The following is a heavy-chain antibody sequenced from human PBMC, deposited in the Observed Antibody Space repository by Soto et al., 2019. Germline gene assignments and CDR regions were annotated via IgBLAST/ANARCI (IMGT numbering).Heavy chain of an antibody. V-gene: IGHV5-51*01. J-gene: IGHJ5*02. D-gene: IGHD3-10*01. Sequence: GEALKISCKGSGYSFTSYWIGWVRQMPGKGLEWMGIIYPGDSDTRYSPSFQGQVTISADKSISTAYLQWSSLKASDTAMYYCARNLWFRELFIPWFDPWGQGTLVTVSS. CDR1: GYSFTSYW. CDR2: IYPGDSDT. CDR3: ARNLWFRELFIPWFDP.